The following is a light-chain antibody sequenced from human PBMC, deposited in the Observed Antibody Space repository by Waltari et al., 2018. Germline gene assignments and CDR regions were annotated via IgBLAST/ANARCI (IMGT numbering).Light chain of an antibody. V-gene: IGKV3-15*01. CDR2: GAS. J-gene: IGKJ1*01. CDR1: QSVSNN. Sequence: ETVMTQSPATLPVSPGERATLSCRASQSVSNNLAWYQQKRGQPPRLLIYGASTRATGIPARFSGGGSGTEFTLTISSLQSEDFAVYHCQQYHNWPRTFGQGTKVEIK. CDR3: QQYHNWPRT.